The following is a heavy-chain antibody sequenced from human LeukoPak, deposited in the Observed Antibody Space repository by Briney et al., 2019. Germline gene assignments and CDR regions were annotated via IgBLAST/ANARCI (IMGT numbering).Heavy chain of an antibody. CDR1: GFTFSSYS. Sequence: GGSLRLSCAASGFTFSSYSMNWVRQAPGKGLEWVGRIKSKTDGGTTDCAAPVRGRFTISGDDSKNTLYLQMNSLKTEDTAVYYCAREGRKSRGVDIIRKKETGYYYYMDVWGKGTTVTVSS. D-gene: IGHD3-10*01. J-gene: IGHJ6*03. CDR2: IKSKTDGGTT. V-gene: IGHV3-15*01. CDR3: AREGRKSRGVDIIRKKETGYYYYMDV.